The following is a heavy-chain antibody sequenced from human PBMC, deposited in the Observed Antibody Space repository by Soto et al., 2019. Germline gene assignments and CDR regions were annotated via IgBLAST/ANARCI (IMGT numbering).Heavy chain of an antibody. V-gene: IGHV3-33*01. J-gene: IGHJ3*02. Sequence: QVQLVESGGGVVQPGRSLRLSCAASGFTFINFAMHWVRQAPGKGLEWLAAVWFDGSNKYYGDSVRGRFTISRDNSRNTLYLQMNSLRPEDTAVYYCTRDHHAFDIWGQGTMVTVSS. CDR2: VWFDGSNK. CDR1: GFTFINFA. CDR3: TRDHHAFDI.